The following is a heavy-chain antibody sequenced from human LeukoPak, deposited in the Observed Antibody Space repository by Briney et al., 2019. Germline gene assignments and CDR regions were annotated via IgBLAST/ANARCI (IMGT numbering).Heavy chain of an antibody. CDR1: GGSISSSSYY. V-gene: IGHV4-39*07. Sequence: PSETLSLTCTVSGGSISSSSYYWGWIRQPPGKGQEWIGSIYYSRSTYYNPSLKSRVTISVDTSKNQFSLKLSSVTAADTAVYYCASGYYDSSGYYLDRPLVAIDYWGQGTLVTVSS. CDR2: IYYSRST. CDR3: ASGYYDSSGYYLDRPLVAIDY. D-gene: IGHD3-22*01. J-gene: IGHJ4*02.